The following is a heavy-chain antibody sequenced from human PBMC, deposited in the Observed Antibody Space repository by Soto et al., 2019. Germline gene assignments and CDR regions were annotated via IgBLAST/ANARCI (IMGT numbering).Heavy chain of an antibody. J-gene: IGHJ4*02. D-gene: IGHD2-2*01. Sequence: GASVKVSCKAGGYTFSDYYIQWVRQAPGQGLEWMGWITPYNGKTHYAQKFQGRVTMTTDTAATTAYMELRSLTSDDSAMYFCARDTSHYFDHWGQGILVTVSS. CDR1: GYTFSDYY. V-gene: IGHV1-18*04. CDR3: ARDTSHYFDH. CDR2: ITPYNGKT.